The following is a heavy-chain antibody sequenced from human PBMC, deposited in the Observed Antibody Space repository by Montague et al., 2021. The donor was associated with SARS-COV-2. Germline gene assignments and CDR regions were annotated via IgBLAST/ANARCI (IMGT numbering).Heavy chain of an antibody. CDR1: GGSISSYY. Sequence: SETLSLTGTVSGGSISSYYWSWIRQPPGKGLEWIGYIYYSGSTNYNPSXXSRVTISVDTSKNQFSLKLSSVTAADTAVYYCARGRRRSITIFGVVIIDAFDIWGQGTMVTVSS. CDR3: ARGRRRSITIFGVVIIDAFDI. V-gene: IGHV4-59*01. D-gene: IGHD3-3*01. CDR2: IYYSGST. J-gene: IGHJ3*02.